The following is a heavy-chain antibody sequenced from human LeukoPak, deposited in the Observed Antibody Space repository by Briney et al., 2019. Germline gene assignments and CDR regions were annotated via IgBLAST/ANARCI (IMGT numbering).Heavy chain of an antibody. Sequence: AGGPLRLSGSAFGSILHNYAWPGVRQSPGRAWEWVSGFSWNSASRAYAPSVKRRFTISRDNAENSLYLQMNSLRIEDTAFYYCAKTRSIDEEYFDYWGQGTLVTVSP. V-gene: IGHV3-9*01. CDR1: GSILHNYA. CDR3: AKTRSIDEEYFDY. J-gene: IGHJ4*02. CDR2: FSWNSASR.